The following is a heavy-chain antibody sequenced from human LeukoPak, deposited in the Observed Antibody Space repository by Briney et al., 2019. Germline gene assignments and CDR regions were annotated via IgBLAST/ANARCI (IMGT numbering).Heavy chain of an antibody. CDR1: GGSISSYY. D-gene: IGHD5-18*01. J-gene: IGHJ3*02. CDR2: IYTSGST. CDR3: ATSHVDTAMGTALGAFDI. V-gene: IGHV4-4*07. Sequence: SETLSLTCTVSGGSISSYYWSWIRQPAGKGLEWIGRIYTSGSTNYNPSLKSRVTMSVDTSKNQFTLKLSSVTAADTAVDSSATSHVDTAMGTALGAFDIWGQGTMVTVSS.